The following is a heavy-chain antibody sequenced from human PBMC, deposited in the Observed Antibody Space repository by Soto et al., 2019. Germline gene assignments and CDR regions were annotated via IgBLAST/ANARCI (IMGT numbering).Heavy chain of an antibody. D-gene: IGHD3-3*01. V-gene: IGHV1-18*01. J-gene: IGHJ4*02. Sequence: ASVLVSCKASGYTFTSYDITWVRQAPGQGLEWMGWIIAYNGNTNYAQKLQGRVTMTTDTSTNTAYMELNSLRSDDTAVYYCARDPLRDFWSGYYISFDYWGQGTLVTVSS. CDR2: IIAYNGNT. CDR1: GYTFTSYD. CDR3: ARDPLRDFWSGYYISFDY.